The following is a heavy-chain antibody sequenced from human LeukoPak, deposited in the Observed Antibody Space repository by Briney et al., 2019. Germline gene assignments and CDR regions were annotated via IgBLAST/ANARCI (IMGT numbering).Heavy chain of an antibody. D-gene: IGHD1-7*01. Sequence: ASVKVSCKASGYTFTNFYMHWVRQAPGQGLEWMGGIIPIFGTANYAQKFQGRVTITADESTSTAYMELSSLRSEDTAVYYCARDSYNWNYAGYYYYMDVWGKGTTVTVSS. CDR3: ARDSYNWNYAGYYYYMDV. CDR2: IIPIFGTA. V-gene: IGHV1-69*13. CDR1: GYTFTNFY. J-gene: IGHJ6*03.